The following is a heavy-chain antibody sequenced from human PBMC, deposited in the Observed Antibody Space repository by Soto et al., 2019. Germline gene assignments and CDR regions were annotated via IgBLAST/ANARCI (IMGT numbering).Heavy chain of an antibody. CDR1: GFTFSSYE. V-gene: IGHV3-30*04. J-gene: IGHJ6*02. Sequence: QVHLMESGGGVVQPGRSLRLSCAASGFTFSSYEMHWVRQAPGTGLAWVAVISYDGSSNYYAESVKGRFTISRDNPKNTLYMQMNSLTTQDTAVYYCAREMADTYDYGMDVWGQGTTVIVSS. CDR3: AREMADTYDYGMDV. D-gene: IGHD2-8*01. CDR2: ISYDGSSN.